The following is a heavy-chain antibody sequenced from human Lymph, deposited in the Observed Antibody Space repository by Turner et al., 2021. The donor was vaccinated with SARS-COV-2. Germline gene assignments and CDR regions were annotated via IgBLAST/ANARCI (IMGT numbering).Heavy chain of an antibody. Sequence: QVQLVESGGGVVQPGRSLRLSCAGSGFTFSSDGMHWVRQAPGKGLEWVAVIWYDGSNKYYADSEKGRFTITRDNAKNTLYLKRNSLRAEDTAVYYCARVKGYNGYELRYYYGMDVWGQGTTVTVSS. J-gene: IGHJ6*02. D-gene: IGHD5-12*01. CDR3: ARVKGYNGYELRYYYGMDV. CDR2: IWYDGSNK. V-gene: IGHV3-33*01. CDR1: GFTFSSDG.